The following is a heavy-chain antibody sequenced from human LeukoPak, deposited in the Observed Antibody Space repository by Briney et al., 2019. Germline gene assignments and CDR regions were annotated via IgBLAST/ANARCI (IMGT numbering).Heavy chain of an antibody. Sequence: SETLSLTCAVSGYSISSGYYWGWIRQPPGKGLEWIGSIYHSGSTYYNPSLKSRVTISVDTSKNQFSLKLSSVTAADTAVYYCARTYYDFWSGFQDAFDIWGQGTMATVSS. J-gene: IGHJ3*02. CDR2: IYHSGST. CDR1: GYSISSGYY. D-gene: IGHD3-3*01. V-gene: IGHV4-38-2*01. CDR3: ARTYYDFWSGFQDAFDI.